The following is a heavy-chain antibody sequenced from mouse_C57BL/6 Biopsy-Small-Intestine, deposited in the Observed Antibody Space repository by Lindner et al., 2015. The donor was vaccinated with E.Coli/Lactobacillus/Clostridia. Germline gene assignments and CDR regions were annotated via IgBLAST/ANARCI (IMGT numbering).Heavy chain of an antibody. CDR2: INAGTGKT. CDR1: GYTFTTYA. D-gene: IGHD1-1*01. CDR3: ARDLIVATTLDPFDI. Sequence: SVKVSCKASGYTFTTYAIHWVRQAPGQRLEWMGWINAGTGKTKYSQKLQGRVTVTRDTFASTTYMELSSLRSEDTAVYYCARDLIVATTLDPFDIWGQGTMVTVSS. V-gene: IGHV1-84*02. J-gene: IGHJ3*01.